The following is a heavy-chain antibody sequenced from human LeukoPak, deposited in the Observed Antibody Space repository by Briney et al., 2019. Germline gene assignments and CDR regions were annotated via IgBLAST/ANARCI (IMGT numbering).Heavy chain of an antibody. CDR2: LYNTGRT. V-gene: IGHV4-4*07. CDR3: ARDLCNGDSCYLGYFDL. CDR1: GVSISSYY. D-gene: IGHD2-15*01. J-gene: IGHJ2*01. Sequence: SETLSLTCTVSGVSISSYYWGWIRQAAGKGLEWIGRLYNTGRTNYNPSLKSRAIISEDKSNNQFSLKLTSVTAADTAVYYCARDLCNGDSCYLGYFDLWGRGTLVTVSS.